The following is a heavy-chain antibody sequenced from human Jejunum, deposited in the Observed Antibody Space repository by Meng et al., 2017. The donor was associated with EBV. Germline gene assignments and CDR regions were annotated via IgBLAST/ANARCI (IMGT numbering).Heavy chain of an antibody. D-gene: IGHD3-16*02. V-gene: IGHV3-21*05. CDR2: IYSGCSFI. J-gene: IGHJ4*02. Sequence: EVQLVESGGGVVKPGGSLRLSCAASGFTFSSYSMDWVRQAPGKGLEWVSYIYSGCSFIYYADSVKGRFTISRDDAKNSLSLQMNNLGADDTAVYYCVRDSSFNVHWGQVTLVTVSS. CDR1: GFTFSSYS. CDR3: VRDSSFNVH.